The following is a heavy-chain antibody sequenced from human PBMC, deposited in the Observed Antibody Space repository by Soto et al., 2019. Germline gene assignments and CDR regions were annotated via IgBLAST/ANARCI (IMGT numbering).Heavy chain of an antibody. D-gene: IGHD3-9*01. J-gene: IGHJ6*02. CDR2: AYYSGST. V-gene: IGHV4-39*01. CDR1: GSSIITSYY. Sequence: SETLSLTCSVSGSSIITSYYWGWIRQSPGKGLEWIGSAYYSGSTYYNPSLKSRVTIFVDTSKSQFSLMLDSVTAEDTAVYYCARQDWARCYGMDVWGQGTTVTVSS. CDR3: ARQDWARCYGMDV.